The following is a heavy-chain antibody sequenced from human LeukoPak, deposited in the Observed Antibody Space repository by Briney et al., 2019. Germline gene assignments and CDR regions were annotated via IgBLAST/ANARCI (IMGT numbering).Heavy chain of an antibody. CDR3: AKDRGIISDY. CDR1: GFTFSSYA. D-gene: IGHD3-10*01. J-gene: IGHJ4*02. CDR2: ISGSGGST. V-gene: IGHV3-23*01. Sequence: GGSLRLSCAASGFTFSSYAMSWVRQAPGQGLEWVSAISGSGGSTYYADSVKGRFTISRDNSKNTLYLQMNSLRVEDTAVYYCAKDRGIISDYWGQGTLVTVSS.